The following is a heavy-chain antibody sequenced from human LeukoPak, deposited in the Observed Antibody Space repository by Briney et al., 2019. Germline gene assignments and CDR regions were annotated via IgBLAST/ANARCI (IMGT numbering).Heavy chain of an antibody. Sequence: SETLSLTCTVSGGSVSSGSYYWSWIRQPPGKGLEWIGYIYYSGSTNYNPSLKSRVTISVDTSKNQFSLKLSSVTAADTAVYYCARVGGYCSGGSCYSFDYWGQGTLVTVSP. CDR3: ARVGGYCSGGSCYSFDY. CDR1: GGSVSSGSYY. CDR2: IYYSGST. V-gene: IGHV4-61*01. J-gene: IGHJ4*02. D-gene: IGHD2-15*01.